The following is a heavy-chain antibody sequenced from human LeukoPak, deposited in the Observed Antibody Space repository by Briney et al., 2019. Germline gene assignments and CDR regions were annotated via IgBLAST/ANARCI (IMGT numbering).Heavy chain of an antibody. Sequence: VASVKVSCKASGYTFLGYYMHWVRQAPGQGLEWMGWINPNSGGTNYAQKFQGRVTMTRDTSITTAYLEMSGLRSDDTAVYYCARDGEFSSGWNYLYALDVWGQGTTVTVSS. CDR3: ARDGEFSSGWNYLYALDV. D-gene: IGHD6-19*01. J-gene: IGHJ6*02. CDR2: INPNSGGT. V-gene: IGHV1-2*02. CDR1: GYTFLGYY.